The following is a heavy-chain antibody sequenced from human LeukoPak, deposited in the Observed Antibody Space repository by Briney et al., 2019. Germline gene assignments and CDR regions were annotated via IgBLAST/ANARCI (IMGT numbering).Heavy chain of an antibody. CDR2: IIPILGIA. CDR3: ARDLMSSIAALDDP. J-gene: IGHJ5*02. CDR1: GGTFSSYA. Sequence: SVKVSCKASGGTFSSYAISWVRQAPGQGLEWMGRIIPILGIANYAQKFQGRVTITADKSTSTAYMELSSLRSEGTAVYYCARDLMSSIAALDDPWGQGTLVTVSS. V-gene: IGHV1-69*04. D-gene: IGHD6-6*01.